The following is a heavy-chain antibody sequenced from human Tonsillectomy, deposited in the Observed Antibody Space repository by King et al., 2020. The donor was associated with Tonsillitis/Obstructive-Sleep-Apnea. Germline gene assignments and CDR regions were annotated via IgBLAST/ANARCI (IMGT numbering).Heavy chain of an antibody. CDR2: INPSGGST. CDR1: GYTFTSYY. V-gene: IGHV1-46*01. Sequence: QLVQSGAEVKKPGASVKVSCKASGYTFTSYYMHWVRQAPGQGLEWMGIINPSGGSTSYAQKFQGRVTMTRDTSTSTVYMELSSLRSEDTAVYYCARDPQITPGYYDSSGYSPPVFWGQGTLVTVSS. J-gene: IGHJ4*02. D-gene: IGHD3-22*01. CDR3: ARDPQITPGYYDSSGYSPPVF.